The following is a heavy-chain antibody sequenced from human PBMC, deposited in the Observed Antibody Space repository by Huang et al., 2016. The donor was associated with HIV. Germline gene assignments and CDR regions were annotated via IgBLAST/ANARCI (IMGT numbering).Heavy chain of an antibody. D-gene: IGHD2-21*02. Sequence: VGSGGGVVRPGGSLILSCATSGFTFTHFGMHWVRQAPGKGLEWLGMISYDGTTAHYANAGKGRFTISIDNSTNTVCLHLNKLTSEDTALFYCARDAESFAIVTIDYYMDVWGTETTVTVSS. CDR2: ISYDGTTA. V-gene: IGHV3-30*19. CDR3: ARDAESFAIVTIDYYMDV. CDR1: GFTFTHFG. J-gene: IGHJ6*03.